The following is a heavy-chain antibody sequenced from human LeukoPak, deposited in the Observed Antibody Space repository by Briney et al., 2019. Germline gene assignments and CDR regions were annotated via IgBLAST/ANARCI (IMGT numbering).Heavy chain of an antibody. CDR2: ISSSSSYI. Sequence: GTSLRLSCAASGFTFSSYSMNWVRQAPGKGLEWVSSISSSSSYIYYADSVKGRFTISRDNAKNSLYLQMNSLRAEDTAVYYCARDQDIAAAGSYFDYWGQGTLVTVSS. V-gene: IGHV3-21*01. D-gene: IGHD6-13*01. CDR1: GFTFSSYS. CDR3: ARDQDIAAAGSYFDY. J-gene: IGHJ4*02.